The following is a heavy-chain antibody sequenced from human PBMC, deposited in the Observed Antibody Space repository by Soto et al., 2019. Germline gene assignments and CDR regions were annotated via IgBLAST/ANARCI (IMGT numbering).Heavy chain of an antibody. D-gene: IGHD1-1*01. J-gene: IGHJ3*02. CDR1: GGFVSSGSYY. Sequence: SETLSLTCAVYGGFVSSGSYYWSWIRQPPGKGLEWIGEMSHSGGTHFNPSLKSRVTISVDTSKNQFSLDIYSVTAADTALYYCARVERGTVTTVVDAFDIWGPGTMVTVSS. CDR3: ARVERGTVTTVVDAFDI. CDR2: MSHSGGT. V-gene: IGHV4-61*01.